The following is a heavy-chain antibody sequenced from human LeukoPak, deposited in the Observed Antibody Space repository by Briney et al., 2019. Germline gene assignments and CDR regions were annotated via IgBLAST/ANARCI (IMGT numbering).Heavy chain of an antibody. V-gene: IGHV3-30*04. CDR2: ISYDGSNK. D-gene: IGHD6-19*01. Sequence: GGSLRLSCAASGFTFSSYAMHWVRQAPGKGLEWVAVISYDGSNKYYADSVKGRFTISRDNSKNTLYLQMNSLRAEDTAVYYCAKDLRPSGWSRGVDYWGQGTLVTVSS. J-gene: IGHJ4*02. CDR1: GFTFSSYA. CDR3: AKDLRPSGWSRGVDY.